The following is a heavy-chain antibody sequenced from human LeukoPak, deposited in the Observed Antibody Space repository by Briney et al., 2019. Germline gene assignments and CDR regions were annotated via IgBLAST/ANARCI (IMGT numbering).Heavy chain of an antibody. V-gene: IGHV3-11*05. CDR2: ISSSSSST. CDR3: ARDPPRAYYYDSSGYSADAFDI. Sequence: GGFLRLSCAASGFTFSDYYMSWIRQAPGKGLEWVSYISSSSSSTNYADSVKGRFTISRDNAKNSLYLQMNSLRAEDTAVYYCARDPPRAYYYDSSGYSADAFDIWGQGTMVTVSS. D-gene: IGHD3-22*01. CDR1: GFTFSDYY. J-gene: IGHJ3*02.